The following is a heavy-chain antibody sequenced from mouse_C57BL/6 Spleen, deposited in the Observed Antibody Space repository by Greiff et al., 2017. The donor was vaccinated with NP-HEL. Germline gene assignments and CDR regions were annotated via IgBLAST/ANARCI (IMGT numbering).Heavy chain of an antibody. CDR1: GFTFSDYG. CDR3: ARGDDGYSPYAMDY. D-gene: IGHD2-3*01. J-gene: IGHJ4*01. Sequence: DVKLVESGGGLVKPGGSLKLSCAASGFTFSDYGMHWVRQAPEKGLEWVAYISSGSSTIYYADTVKGRFTISRDNAKNTLFLQMTSLRSEDTAMYYCARGDDGYSPYAMDYWGQGTSVTVSS. CDR2: ISSGSSTI. V-gene: IGHV5-17*01.